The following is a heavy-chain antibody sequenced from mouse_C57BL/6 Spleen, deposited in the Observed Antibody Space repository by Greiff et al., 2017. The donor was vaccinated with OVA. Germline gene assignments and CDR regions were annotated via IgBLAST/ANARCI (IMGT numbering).Heavy chain of an antibody. D-gene: IGHD3-2*02. CDR1: GYTFTSYW. CDR2: IDPSDSET. V-gene: IGHV1-52*01. Sequence: VQLQQPGAELVRPGSSVKLSCKASGYTFTSYWMHWVKQRPIQGLEWIGNIDPSDSETHYNQKFKDKATLTVDKSSSTAYMQLSSLTSEDSAVYYCAGGDSSGPFAYWGQGTLVTVSA. CDR3: AGGDSSGPFAY. J-gene: IGHJ3*01.